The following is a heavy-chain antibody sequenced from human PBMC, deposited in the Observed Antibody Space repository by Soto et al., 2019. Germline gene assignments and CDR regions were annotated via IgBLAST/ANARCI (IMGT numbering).Heavy chain of an antibody. Sequence: PSQTLSLTCAISGDSVSSNSAAWNWIRQSPSRGLEWLGMTYYRSKCYNDYAVSVKSRITINPDTSKNQFSLQLNSVTPEDTAVYYCARGYGIEYSSSSGWNDAFDIWGQGTMVTVSS. D-gene: IGHD6-6*01. CDR2: TYYRSKCYN. J-gene: IGHJ3*02. CDR1: GDSVSSNSAA. CDR3: ARGYGIEYSSSSGWNDAFDI. V-gene: IGHV6-1*01.